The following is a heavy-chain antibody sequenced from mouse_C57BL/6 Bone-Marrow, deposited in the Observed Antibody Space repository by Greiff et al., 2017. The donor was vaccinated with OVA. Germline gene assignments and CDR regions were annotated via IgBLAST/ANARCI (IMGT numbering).Heavy chain of an antibody. CDR3: ATQFAY. J-gene: IGHJ3*01. CDR2: INPDNGGT. CDR1: GYTFTDYN. V-gene: IGHV1-18*01. Sequence: VQLQQSGPELVKPGASVKIPCKASGYTFTDYNMDWVKQSHGKSLEWIGDINPDNGGTIYNQKFKGKATLTVDKSSSTAYMELRSLTSEDTAVYYCATQFAYWGQGTLVTVSA.